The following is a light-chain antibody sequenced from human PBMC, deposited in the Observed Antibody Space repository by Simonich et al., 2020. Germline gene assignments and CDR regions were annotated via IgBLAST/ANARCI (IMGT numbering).Light chain of an antibody. Sequence: QSALTQPRSVSGSPGQSVTISYNGTSSDVGGYNYVSWYPQHPGKAPQLRIYDVSNRPSGVPDRFSGSKSGNTASLTISGLQAEDEADYYCCSYAGSSTVVFGGGTKLTVL. J-gene: IGLJ2*01. CDR1: SSDVGGYNY. V-gene: IGLV2-11*01. CDR2: DVS. CDR3: CSYAGSSTVV.